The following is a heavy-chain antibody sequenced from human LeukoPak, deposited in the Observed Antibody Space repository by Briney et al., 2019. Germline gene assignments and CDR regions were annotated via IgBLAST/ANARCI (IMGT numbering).Heavy chain of an antibody. D-gene: IGHD2-2*02. CDR3: ARGIAAAAAILDY. CDR1: GDSISDYS. Sequence: SETLSLTCTVSGDSISDYSWNWVRQPAGKGLEWIGRIYASGSTNSTPSLNSPLTMSVDTSKNQFSLKLSSVTAADTAVYYCARGIAAAAAILDYWGQGTLVTVSS. J-gene: IGHJ4*02. CDR2: IYASGST. V-gene: IGHV4-4*07.